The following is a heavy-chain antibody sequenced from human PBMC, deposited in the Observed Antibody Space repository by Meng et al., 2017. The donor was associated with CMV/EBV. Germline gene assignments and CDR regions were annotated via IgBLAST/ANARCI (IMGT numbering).Heavy chain of an antibody. CDR3: AKDNYGIFSSS. D-gene: IGHD4-11*01. CDR1: GLTFSSYA. Sequence: GESLKISCAASGLTFSSYAMYWVRQAPGKGPEWVAVISYDGSNKYYADSVKGRFTISRDNSKNTLFLQMNSLRVEDTAVYYCAKDNYGIFSSSWGQGTLVTVSS. V-gene: IGHV3-30-3*01. CDR2: ISYDGSNK. J-gene: IGHJ4*02.